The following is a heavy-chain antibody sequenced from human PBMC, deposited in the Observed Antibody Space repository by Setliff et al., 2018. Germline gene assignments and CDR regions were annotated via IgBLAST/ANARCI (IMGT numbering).Heavy chain of an antibody. J-gene: IGHJ4*02. CDR3: AKPQVELRWGFES. D-gene: IGHD1-7*01. CDR2: IYSGDGNT. Sequence: GSLRLSCAASGFTFSTYAMSWVRQAPGKGLEWVSTIYSGDGNTFYTDSVKGRFTIFRDGSKNTLFLHMTSLRAEDTAVYYCAKPQVELRWGFESWGQGTPVTVSS. V-gene: IGHV3-23*03. CDR1: GFTFSTYA.